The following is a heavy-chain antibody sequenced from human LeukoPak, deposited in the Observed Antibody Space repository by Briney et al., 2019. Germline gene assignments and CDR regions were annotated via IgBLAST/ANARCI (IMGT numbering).Heavy chain of an antibody. Sequence: PGGSLRLSCAASGFTFSSYSMNWVRQAPGKGLEWVSSISSSSSYIYYADSVKGRFTISRDNAKNSLYLQMNSLRAEDTAVYYCARAKVSRITIRGIDPWGQGTLVTVSS. CDR2: ISSSSSYI. CDR1: GFTFSSYS. D-gene: IGHD3-10*01. V-gene: IGHV3-21*01. CDR3: ARAKVSRITIRGIDP. J-gene: IGHJ5*02.